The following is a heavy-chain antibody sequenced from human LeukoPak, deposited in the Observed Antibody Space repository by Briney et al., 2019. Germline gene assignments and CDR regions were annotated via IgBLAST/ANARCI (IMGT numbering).Heavy chain of an antibody. CDR3: ARVRAAAGTWYYYYGMDV. J-gene: IGHJ6*02. Sequence: GGSLRLACAASGLTFSSYDMNWVRHAPGKGLEGVSYISSSGSTIYYADSVKGRFTISRDNATNALYLQMNSLRAEDTAVYYCARVRAAAGTWYYYYGMDVWGQGTTVTVSS. CDR1: GLTFSSYD. CDR2: ISSSGSTI. V-gene: IGHV3-48*03. D-gene: IGHD6-13*01.